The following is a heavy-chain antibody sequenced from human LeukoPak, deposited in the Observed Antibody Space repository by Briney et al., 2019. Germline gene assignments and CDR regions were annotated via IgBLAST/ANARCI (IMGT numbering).Heavy chain of an antibody. J-gene: IGHJ5*02. D-gene: IGHD2/OR15-2a*01. V-gene: IGHV3-23*01. CDR1: GFTFSSYA. CDR3: AKVSKGGSTRWFDP. CDR2: ISGSGGGA. Sequence: GASLRLSCAASGFTFSSYAMSWVRQAPGKGLEWVSVISGSGGGASYADSVKGRFTISRDNSKNTLYQQMNSLRAEDTAVYYCAKVSKGGSTRWFDPWGQGTLVTVSS.